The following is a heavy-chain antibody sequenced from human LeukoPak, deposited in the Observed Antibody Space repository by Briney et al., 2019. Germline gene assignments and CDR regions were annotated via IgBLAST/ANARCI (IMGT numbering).Heavy chain of an antibody. V-gene: IGHV3-21*01. CDR3: ARGSSNIAARNNCFDP. CDR2: ISSSSSYI. Sequence: GGSLRLSCAASGFTFSRSDMNWVRQAPGKGLEWVSSISSSSSYIYYTDSLKGRFTISRDNAKNSLYLQMNSLRAEDTAVYYCARGSSNIAARNNCFDPWGQGTLVTVSS. CDR1: GFTFSRSD. J-gene: IGHJ5*02. D-gene: IGHD6-6*01.